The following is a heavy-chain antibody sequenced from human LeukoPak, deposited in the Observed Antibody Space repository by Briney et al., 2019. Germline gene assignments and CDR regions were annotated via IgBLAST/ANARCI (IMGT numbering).Heavy chain of an antibody. CDR1: GGSFSGYF. V-gene: IGHV4-34*01. J-gene: IGHJ4*02. CDR2: IDHSGST. D-gene: IGHD6-13*01. CDR3: ARGQPTYSSSWYANY. Sequence: PSETLALTCAVYGGSFSGYFWSWIRQPPGKGLEGIGEIDHSGSTKYNPSLKSRVTISVDTSKNQFSLKLGSVTAADTAVYYSARGQPTYSSSWYANYWGQGTLVTVSS.